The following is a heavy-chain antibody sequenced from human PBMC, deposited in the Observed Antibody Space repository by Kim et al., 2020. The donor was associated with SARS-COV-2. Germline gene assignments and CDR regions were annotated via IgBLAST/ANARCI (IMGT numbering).Heavy chain of an antibody. CDR3: ARGWGGFITGTTHY. CDR1: GFTFSSYA. V-gene: IGHV3-30*04. D-gene: IGHD1-20*01. J-gene: IGHJ4*02. Sequence: GGSLRLSCAASGFTFSSYAMHWVRQAPGKGLEWVAVISYDGSNKYYADSVKGRFTISRDNSKNTLYLQMNSLRAEDTAVYYCARGWGGFITGTTHYWGQGTLVTVSS. CDR2: ISYDGSNK.